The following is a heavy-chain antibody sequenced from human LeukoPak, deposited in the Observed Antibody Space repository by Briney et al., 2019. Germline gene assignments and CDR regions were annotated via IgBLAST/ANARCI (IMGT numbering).Heavy chain of an antibody. Sequence: GGSLRLSCAASGFTFSNYEMNWVGQAGGKGVEGVSYISGSGSSIYYADSVKGRFTISRDNANPSLYLQMNSLRAEDTAVYYCARVRSGYSHENYFDYWGQGTLVTVSS. CDR3: ARVRSGYSHENYFDY. V-gene: IGHV3-48*03. J-gene: IGHJ4*02. CDR1: GFTFSNYE. CDR2: ISGSGSSI. D-gene: IGHD5-18*01.